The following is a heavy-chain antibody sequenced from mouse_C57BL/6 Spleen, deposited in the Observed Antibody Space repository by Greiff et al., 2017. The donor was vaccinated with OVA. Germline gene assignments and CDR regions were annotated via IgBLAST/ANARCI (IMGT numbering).Heavy chain of an antibody. J-gene: IGHJ1*03. CDR2: ILPGSGST. D-gene: IGHD1-1*01. CDR1: GYTFTGYW. Sequence: QVQLQQSGAELMKPGASVKLSCKATGYTFTGYWIEWVKQRPGHGLEWIGEILPGSGSTNYHEKFKGKATFTADTSSNTAYMQLSSLTTEDSAIYYCASSSYWYFDGWGTGTTVTVSS. CDR3: ASSSYWYFDG. V-gene: IGHV1-9*01.